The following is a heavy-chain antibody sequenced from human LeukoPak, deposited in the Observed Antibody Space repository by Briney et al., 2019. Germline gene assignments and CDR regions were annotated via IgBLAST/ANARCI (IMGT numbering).Heavy chain of an antibody. D-gene: IGHD6-19*01. J-gene: IGHJ4*02. CDR2: IYRDGST. CDR1: GFMVSSNY. Sequence: PGGSLRLSCAASGFMVSSNYMSWVRQAPGKGLEWVSIIYRDGSTYYAHSVKGRFTISRDTYKNTLSLQMNGLRAEDTAIYYCARGPYSSGWYYLDYWGQGTLVTVSS. CDR3: ARGPYSSGWYYLDY. V-gene: IGHV3-53*01.